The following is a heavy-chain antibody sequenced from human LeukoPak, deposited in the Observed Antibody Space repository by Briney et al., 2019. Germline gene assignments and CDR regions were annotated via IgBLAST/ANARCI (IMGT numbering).Heavy chain of an antibody. J-gene: IGHJ3*01. CDR2: IYYSGSI. CDR1: GGSISRGGYY. Sequence: SQTLSLTCAVSGGSISRGGYYWSWIRQHPGKGLEYIGYIYYSGSIYYNPSLKSRVTISLDPSKNQFSLKLSSVTAADTAVYYCARDRGYSYGCDAFDFWGQGTMVTVSS. D-gene: IGHD5-18*01. CDR3: ARDRGYSYGCDAFDF. V-gene: IGHV4-31*11.